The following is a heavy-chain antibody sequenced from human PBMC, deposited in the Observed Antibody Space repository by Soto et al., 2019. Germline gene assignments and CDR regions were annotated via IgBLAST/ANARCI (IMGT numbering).Heavy chain of an antibody. J-gene: IGHJ6*02. CDR2: TYYRSKWYN. D-gene: IGHD2-8*01. V-gene: IGHV6-1*01. Sequence: SQTLSLTCAISGDSVSSNSAAWNWIRQSPSRGLEWLGRTYYRSKWYNDYAVSVKSRITIYPDTSKNQFSLQLNSVTPEDTAVYYCARDCTNGVCYPSYHYGMDVWGQGTTVTVSS. CDR3: ARDCTNGVCYPSYHYGMDV. CDR1: GDSVSSNSAA.